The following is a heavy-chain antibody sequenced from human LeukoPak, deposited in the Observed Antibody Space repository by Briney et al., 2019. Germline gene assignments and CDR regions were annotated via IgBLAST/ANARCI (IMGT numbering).Heavy chain of an antibody. D-gene: IGHD5-18*01. J-gene: IGHJ6*02. Sequence: PSETLSLTCTVSGGSISSNKYYWGWIRQPPGKGLEWIGSIYYSGSTYYNPFLKSRVTISVDTSKNQFSLELRSVTAADTAVYYCATRYGGYYYGMDVWGQGTTVTVSS. CDR3: ATRYGGYYYGMDV. CDR2: IYYSGST. CDR1: GGSISSNKYY. V-gene: IGHV4-39*01.